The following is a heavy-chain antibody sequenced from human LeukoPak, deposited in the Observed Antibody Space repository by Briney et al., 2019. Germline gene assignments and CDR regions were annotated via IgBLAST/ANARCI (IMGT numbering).Heavy chain of an antibody. CDR3: ARDFRFLEDY. Sequence: ETLSLTCAVYGGSFSDNYWSWVRQAPGKGLEWVGNIKGDGSEKYYVDSVKGRFTISRDNAKNSLYLQMNSLRAEDTAVYYCARDFRFLEDYWGQGTLVTVSS. J-gene: IGHJ4*02. CDR2: IKGDGSEK. CDR1: GGSFSDNY. V-gene: IGHV3-7*01. D-gene: IGHD3-3*01.